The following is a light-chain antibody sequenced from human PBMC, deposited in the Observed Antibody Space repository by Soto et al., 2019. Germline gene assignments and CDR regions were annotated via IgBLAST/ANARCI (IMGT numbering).Light chain of an antibody. CDR3: QQRANWPAT. J-gene: IGKJ5*01. CDR1: QSVSRY. CDR2: DAS. V-gene: IGKV3-11*01. Sequence: EIVLAQSPATLSLSPGERVTLTCRASQSVSRYLAWYQQKPGQAPRLLIYDASNRATGIPARFSGSGSGTDFTLTISSLEPEDFAVYYCQQRANWPATFGQGTRLEIK.